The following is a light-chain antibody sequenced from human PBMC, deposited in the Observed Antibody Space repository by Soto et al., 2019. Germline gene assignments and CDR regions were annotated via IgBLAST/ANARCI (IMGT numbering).Light chain of an antibody. Sequence: EIVLTQSPGTLSLSPGERATLSCRASQSVRNSYLAWYQQKPGQAPRLLIYGASSRATGIPDRFSGSGSGTDFTLTISRLEPEDFAVYFCQPYATSPLTFGQGTKVEIK. V-gene: IGKV3-20*01. CDR2: GAS. CDR3: QPYATSPLT. CDR1: QSVRNSY. J-gene: IGKJ1*01.